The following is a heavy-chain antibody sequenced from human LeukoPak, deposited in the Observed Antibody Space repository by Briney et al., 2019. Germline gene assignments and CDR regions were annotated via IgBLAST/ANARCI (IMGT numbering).Heavy chain of an antibody. CDR3: AREAFLEPAAKGGYYYYYMDV. D-gene: IGHD2-2*01. J-gene: IGHJ6*03. CDR1: GFTFSSYS. Sequence: PGGSLRLSCAASGFTFSSYSMNWVRQAPGKGLEWVSSISSSSSYIYYADSVKGRFTISRDNAKNSLYLQMNSLRAEDTAVYYCAREAFLEPAAKGGYYYYYMDVWGKGTTVTVSS. CDR2: ISSSSSYI. V-gene: IGHV3-21*01.